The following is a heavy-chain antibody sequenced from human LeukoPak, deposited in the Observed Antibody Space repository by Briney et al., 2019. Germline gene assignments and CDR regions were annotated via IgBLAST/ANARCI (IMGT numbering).Heavy chain of an antibody. CDR2: INVDGDST. CDR3: AKATKPSDYRSYYYYGMDV. V-gene: IGHV3-43*02. J-gene: IGHJ6*02. CDR1: GFIFDDYA. Sequence: GGSLRLSCAASGFIFDDYAMHWVRQAPGKGLEWVSLINVDGDSTYYADSVKGRFTISRDNSKNSLYLQMNSLRTEDTALYYCAKATKPSDYRSYYYYGMDVWGQGTTVTVSS. D-gene: IGHD4-11*01.